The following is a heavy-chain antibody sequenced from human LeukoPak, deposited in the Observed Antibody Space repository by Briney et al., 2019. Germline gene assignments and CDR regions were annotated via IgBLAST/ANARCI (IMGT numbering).Heavy chain of an antibody. V-gene: IGHV3-15*01. CDR3: TGQLGYYYYYMDV. CDR2: IKSKTDGGTT. Sequence: GGSLRLSCAASGFTFSNAWMSWVRQAPGKGLEWVGRIKSKTDGGTTDYAAPVKGRFTISRDDSKSTLYLQMNSLKTEDTAVYYCTGQLGYYYYYMDVWGKGTTVTVSS. D-gene: IGHD1-1*01. J-gene: IGHJ6*03. CDR1: GFTFSNAW.